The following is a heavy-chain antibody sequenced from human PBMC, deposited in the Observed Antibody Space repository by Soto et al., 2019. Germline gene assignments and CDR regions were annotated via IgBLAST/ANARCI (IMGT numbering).Heavy chain of an antibody. CDR2: IYHSGST. J-gene: IGHJ4*02. CDR3: AAGGGLPRYS. Sequence: QLQLQESGSGLVKPSQTLSLTCAVSGGSISSGGYSWSWIRQPPGKGLEWIGYIYHSGSTYYNPSRQSRVTIAVDRSKNPFSLKLSSVTAADTAVYYCAAGGGLPRYSWGQGTLVTVSS. V-gene: IGHV4-30-2*01. CDR1: GGSISSGGYS. D-gene: IGHD5-12*01.